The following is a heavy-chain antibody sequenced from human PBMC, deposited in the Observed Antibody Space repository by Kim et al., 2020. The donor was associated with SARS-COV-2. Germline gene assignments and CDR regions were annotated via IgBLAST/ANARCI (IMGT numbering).Heavy chain of an antibody. CDR2: IYYSGST. V-gene: IGHV4-39*01. D-gene: IGHD1-7*01. CDR1: GGSISSSSYY. CDR3: AKTSWAGTTESDSDY. Sequence: SETLSLTCTVSGGSISSSSYYWGWIRQPPGKGLEWIGSIYYSGSTYYNPSLKSRVTISVDTSKNQFSLKLSSVTAADTAVYYCAKTSWAGTTESDSDYWGQGTLVTVSS. J-gene: IGHJ4*02.